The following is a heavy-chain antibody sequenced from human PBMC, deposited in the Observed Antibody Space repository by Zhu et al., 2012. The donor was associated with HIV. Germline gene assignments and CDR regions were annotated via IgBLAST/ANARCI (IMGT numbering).Heavy chain of an antibody. V-gene: IGHV3-15*01. CDR2: IKSKTDGGTT. CDR3: TTGLRKGWLQGNYNWFDP. J-gene: IGHJ5*02. D-gene: IGHD5-24*01. Sequence: EVHLVESGGGLVKPGGSLRLSCAASGFTFSNAWMSRVRQAPGKGLEWVGHIKSKTDGGTTDYTAPVKGRFNISRDDSKNTLYLQMKSLKTEDTAVYFCTTGLRKGWLQGNYNWFDPGAREPWSPSPQ. CDR1: GFTFSNAW.